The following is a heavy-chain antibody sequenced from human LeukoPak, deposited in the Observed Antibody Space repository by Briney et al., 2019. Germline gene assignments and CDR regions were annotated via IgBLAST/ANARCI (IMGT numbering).Heavy chain of an antibody. CDR1: GFTVSSNY. Sequence: GRSLRLSCAASGFTVSSNYMSWVRQAPGKGLEWVSVIYSGGSTYYADSVKGRFTISRDNSKNTLYLQMNSLRAEDTAVYYCARAGTYYYDSSGYYYGWGQGTLVTVSS. J-gene: IGHJ4*02. V-gene: IGHV3-66*01. D-gene: IGHD3-22*01. CDR3: ARAGTYYYDSSGYYYG. CDR2: IYSGGST.